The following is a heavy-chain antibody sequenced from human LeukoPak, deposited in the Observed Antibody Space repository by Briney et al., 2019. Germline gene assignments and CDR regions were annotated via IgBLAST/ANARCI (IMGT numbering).Heavy chain of an antibody. CDR1: GGSFSGYY. Sequence: SENLSRNCAVYGGSFSGYYWSWIRQPPGKGLEWIGEINHSGSTNYNPSLKSRVTISVDPSKNQFSLKLSSVTAADTAVYYCARGSYYDFWSGYFRKYYFDYWGQGTLVTVSS. CDR3: ARGSYYDFWSGYFRKYYFDY. CDR2: INHSGST. J-gene: IGHJ4*02. V-gene: IGHV4-34*01. D-gene: IGHD3-3*01.